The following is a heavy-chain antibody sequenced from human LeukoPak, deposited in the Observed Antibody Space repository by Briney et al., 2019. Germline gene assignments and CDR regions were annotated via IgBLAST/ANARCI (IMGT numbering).Heavy chain of an antibody. Sequence: PGESLQISCQGSGYTFTSYWIGGARPLPGKGLEWMGIIYPGDSDTRYSPSCQGHVTISADKSSSTAYLQWSSVKASDTAMYYCAGLQPEFRDIRIWGQGTMVTVSS. CDR1: GYTFTSYW. CDR2: IYPGDSDT. V-gene: IGHV5-51*01. CDR3: AGLQPEFRDIRI. D-gene: IGHD3-9*01. J-gene: IGHJ3*02.